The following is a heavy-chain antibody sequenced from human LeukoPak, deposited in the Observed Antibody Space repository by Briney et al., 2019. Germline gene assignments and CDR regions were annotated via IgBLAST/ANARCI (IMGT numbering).Heavy chain of an antibody. J-gene: IGHJ3*01. CDR1: AFTFSDYS. CDR2: IDTSSSTM. CDR3: AREDDSWGPNNLDL. Sequence: GSLRLSCAASAFTFSDYSMNWVRQAPGKGLEWISYIDTSSSTMYYADSVMGRFTISRDNAKESLYLQMNSLRDEDTAVYYCAREDDSWGPNNLDLWGQGTMVTVSS. V-gene: IGHV3-48*02. D-gene: IGHD7-27*01.